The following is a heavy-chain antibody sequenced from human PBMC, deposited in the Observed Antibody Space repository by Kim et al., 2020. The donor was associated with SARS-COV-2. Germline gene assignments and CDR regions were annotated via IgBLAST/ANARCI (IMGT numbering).Heavy chain of an antibody. D-gene: IGHD3-22*01. CDR1: GGSISSGGYY. Sequence: SETLSLTCTVSGGSISSGGYYWSWIRQHPGKGLEWIGYIYYSGSTYYNPSLKSRVTISVDTSKNQFSLKLSSVTAADTAVYYCARGTSGYYYGAFDIWGQGTMVTVSS. J-gene: IGHJ3*02. V-gene: IGHV4-31*03. CDR3: ARGTSGYYYGAFDI. CDR2: IYYSGST.